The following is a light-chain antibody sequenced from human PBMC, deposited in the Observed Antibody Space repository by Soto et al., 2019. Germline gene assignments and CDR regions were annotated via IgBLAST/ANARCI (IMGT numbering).Light chain of an antibody. CDR2: AAF. Sequence: DILMTQSPPSLSASVGDRVTITCRSSQSISNYLNWYQQKPGRAPKVLIYAAFRLQSGVPPRFSGSGSGTDFTLTISSLQPEDSATYYCHQNYISGWTFGQGTKVEI. CDR3: HQNYISGWT. CDR1: QSISNY. J-gene: IGKJ1*01. V-gene: IGKV1-39*01.